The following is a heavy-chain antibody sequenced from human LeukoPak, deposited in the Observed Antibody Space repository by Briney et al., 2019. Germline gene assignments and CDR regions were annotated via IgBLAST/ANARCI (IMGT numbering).Heavy chain of an antibody. Sequence: GGSLRLSCAASGFTFSSYAMSWVRQAPGKGLEWVSAISGSGGSTYYADSVKGRFTISRDNSKNTLYLQMNSLRAEDTAVYYCAKDREETYYYYYMDVWGKGTTVTVSS. CDR1: GFTFSSYA. J-gene: IGHJ6*03. V-gene: IGHV3-23*01. D-gene: IGHD1-26*01. CDR3: AKDREETYYYYYMDV. CDR2: ISGSGGST.